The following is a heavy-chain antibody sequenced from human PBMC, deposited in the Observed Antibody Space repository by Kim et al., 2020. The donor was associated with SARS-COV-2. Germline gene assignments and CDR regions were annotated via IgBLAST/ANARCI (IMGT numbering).Heavy chain of an antibody. CDR2: ST. J-gene: IGHJ5*02. Sequence: STYYNPSLKSRVTISVDTSKNQFSLKLSSVTAADTAVYYCARGRVGWFDPWGQGTLVTVSS. D-gene: IGHD1-26*01. CDR3: ARGRVGWFDP. V-gene: IGHV4-39*07.